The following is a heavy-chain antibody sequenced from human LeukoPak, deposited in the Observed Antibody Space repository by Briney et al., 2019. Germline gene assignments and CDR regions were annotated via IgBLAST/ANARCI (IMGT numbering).Heavy chain of an antibody. CDR2: IKQDGSER. Sequence: GGSLRLSCAASGFTFSIYWMSWVRQAPGKGLEWVANIKQDGSERYYVDSVKGRFTLSRDNAKNPLYLQMNSLRAEDTAVYYCARDRWSYDPQGGFDCWGQGTLVTVSS. CDR1: GFTFSIYW. D-gene: IGHD3-22*01. J-gene: IGHJ4*02. V-gene: IGHV3-7*03. CDR3: ARDRWSYDPQGGFDC.